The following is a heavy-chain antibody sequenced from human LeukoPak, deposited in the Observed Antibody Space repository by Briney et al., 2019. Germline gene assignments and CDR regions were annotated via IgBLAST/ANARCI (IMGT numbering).Heavy chain of an antibody. Sequence: GGSLRLSCAASGFTFKNYGMHWVRQAPGQGLEWVAIIWNDGHNEYYADSVNGRFTISRDNSKNTLFLQMNNLRAEDTAVYYCARGFGGYSYGRSTGYFDYWGQGTLVTVSS. J-gene: IGHJ4*02. CDR3: ARGFGGYSYGRSTGYFDY. CDR2: IWNDGHNE. D-gene: IGHD5-18*01. V-gene: IGHV3-33*01. CDR1: GFTFKNYG.